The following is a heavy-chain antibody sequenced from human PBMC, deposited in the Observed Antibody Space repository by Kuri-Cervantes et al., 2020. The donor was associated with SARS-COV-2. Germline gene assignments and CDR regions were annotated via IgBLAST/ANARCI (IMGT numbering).Heavy chain of an antibody. CDR1: GFTFSSYG. D-gene: IGHD5-24*01. CDR2: IRYDGSNK. CDR3: ARLIGDGYPRYSFDH. Sequence: GESLKISCAASGFTFSSYGMHWVRQAPGKGLEWVAFIRYDGSNKYYADSVKGRFTISRDNSKNTLYLQMNSLRAEDTAVYYCARLIGDGYPRYSFDHWGQGTLATVSS. V-gene: IGHV3-30*02. J-gene: IGHJ4*02.